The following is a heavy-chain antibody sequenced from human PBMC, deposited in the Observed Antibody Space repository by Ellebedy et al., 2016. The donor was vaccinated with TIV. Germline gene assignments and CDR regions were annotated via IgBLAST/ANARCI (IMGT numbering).Heavy chain of an antibody. CDR3: ARETALARVYFDS. V-gene: IGHV4-59*01. CDR1: GGSIRSNY. D-gene: IGHD6-19*01. J-gene: IGHJ4*02. Sequence: MPSETLSLTCTVSGGSIRSNYWTWIRQPPGKGLEWIGYIYYSGSTSYNPSLRSRVSISLDTSKKQFFLTLNSVTAADTAIYFCARETALARVYFDSWGQGTPVTVSS. CDR2: IYYSGST.